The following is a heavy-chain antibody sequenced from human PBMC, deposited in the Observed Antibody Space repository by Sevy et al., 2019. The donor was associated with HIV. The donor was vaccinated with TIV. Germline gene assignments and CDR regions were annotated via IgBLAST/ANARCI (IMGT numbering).Heavy chain of an antibody. Sequence: SETLSLTCTVSGGSITTYYWSWIRQPPGKGLEWIGYIHYSGRTNYNPSLKSRLTISVDTSKNQFSLKLTSVTASDTAVYYGAIEATGAFDYWGQGTLVTVSS. CDR1: GGSITTYY. J-gene: IGHJ4*02. CDR3: AIEATGAFDY. CDR2: IHYSGRT. V-gene: IGHV4-59*01. D-gene: IGHD5-12*01.